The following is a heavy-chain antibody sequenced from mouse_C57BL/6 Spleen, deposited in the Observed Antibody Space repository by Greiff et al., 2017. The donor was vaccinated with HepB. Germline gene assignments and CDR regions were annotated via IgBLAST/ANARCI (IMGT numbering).Heavy chain of an antibody. J-gene: IGHJ2*01. CDR3: ARSTVLDY. CDR2: IDPSDSYT. V-gene: IGHV1-50*01. D-gene: IGHD1-1*01. CDR1: GYTFTSYW. Sequence: QVQLQQPGAELVKPGASVKLSCKASGYTFTSYWMQWVKQRPGQGLAWIGEIDPSDSYTNYNQKFKGKATLTVDTSSSTPYMQLSSLTSEDSAVYYYARSTVLDYWGQGTTLTVSS.